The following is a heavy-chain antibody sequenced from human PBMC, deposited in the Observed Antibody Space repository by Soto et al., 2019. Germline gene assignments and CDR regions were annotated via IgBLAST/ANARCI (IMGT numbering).Heavy chain of an antibody. CDR3: ARSLRIAVAGTWYLDL. Sequence: ASVKVSCKASGYTFTGYYMHWVRQAPGQGLEWMGWINPNSGGTNYAQKFQGWVTMTRDTSISTAYMELSRLRSDDTAVYYCARSLRIAVAGTWYLDLWGRGTLVTVSS. V-gene: IGHV1-2*04. J-gene: IGHJ2*01. D-gene: IGHD6-19*01. CDR1: GYTFTGYY. CDR2: INPNSGGT.